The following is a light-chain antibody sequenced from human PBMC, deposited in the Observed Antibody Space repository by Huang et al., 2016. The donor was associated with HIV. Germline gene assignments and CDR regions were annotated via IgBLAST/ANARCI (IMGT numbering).Light chain of an antibody. CDR2: GAS. V-gene: IGKV3D-15*01. J-gene: IGKJ1*01. Sequence: EIVMTQSPATLSVSPGERATLSCRASQGVSNNIAWYQQKPGQTPRRLIHGASTRATGIAAKFSGRGSGTDFTLTITRRQPEDSAVYYCQHYNNWPPWTFGPGTQVEI. CDR3: QHYNNWPPWT. CDR1: QGVSNN.